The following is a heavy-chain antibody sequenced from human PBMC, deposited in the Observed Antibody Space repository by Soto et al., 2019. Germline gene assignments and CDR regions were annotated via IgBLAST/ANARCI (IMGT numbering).Heavy chain of an antibody. J-gene: IGHJ4*02. CDR3: ARDREAGGLNFDF. CDR2: IIHIFGTA. V-gene: IGHV1-69*06. Sequence: QVQLVQSGAEVQKPGSSVKVSCKASGGTFSSYAISWVRQATGQGLEWMGGIIHIFGTANYAQKFQCRVTMTADKSTSTAYRELSSLRSEDTAVYYCARDREAGGLNFDFWGQSTLVTVSS. CDR1: GGTFSSYA. D-gene: IGHD1-26*01.